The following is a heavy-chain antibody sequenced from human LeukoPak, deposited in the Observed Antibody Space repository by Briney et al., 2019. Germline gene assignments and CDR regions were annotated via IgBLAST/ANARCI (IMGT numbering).Heavy chain of an antibody. Sequence: SSETLSLTCTVSGDSINSRNYYWGWIRQPPGKGLEWIGSIYFSGNTYSNPSLQSRVTISVDTSMNRFSLRLTSMTAADTAVYYCARHGPDILADYHSFDYWGQGALVTGSS. V-gene: IGHV4-39*01. D-gene: IGHD3-9*01. CDR1: GDSINSRNYY. CDR2: IYFSGNT. J-gene: IGHJ4*02. CDR3: ARHGPDILADYHSFDY.